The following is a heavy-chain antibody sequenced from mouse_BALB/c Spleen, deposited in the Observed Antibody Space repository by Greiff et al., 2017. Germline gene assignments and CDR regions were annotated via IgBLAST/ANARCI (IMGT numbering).Heavy chain of an antibody. CDR1: GYTFTSYW. V-gene: IGHV1-7*01. J-gene: IGHJ3*01. CDR2: INPSTGYT. D-gene: IGHD2-4*01. Sequence: VQLQQSGAELAKPGASVKMSCKASGYTFTSYWMHWVKQRPGQGLEWIGYINPSTGYTEYNQKFKDKATLTADKSSSTAYMQLSSLTSEDSAVYYCAPYDYDVGFAYWGQGTLVTVSA. CDR3: APYDYDVGFAY.